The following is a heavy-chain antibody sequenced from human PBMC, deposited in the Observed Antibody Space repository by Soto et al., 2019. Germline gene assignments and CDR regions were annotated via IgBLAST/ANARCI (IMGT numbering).Heavy chain of an antibody. CDR3: ASRRRMITIFRQAPNYYYGMDV. V-gene: IGHV1-2*02. CDR1: GYTFTGYY. J-gene: IGHJ6*04. Sequence: ASVKVSCKASGYTFTGYYMHWVRQAPGQGLEWMGWINPNSGGTNYAQKFQGRVTMTRDTSISTAYMELSRLRSDDTAVYYCASRRRMITIFRQAPNYYYGMDVWGKVTTVTVSS. CDR2: INPNSGGT. D-gene: IGHD3-3*01.